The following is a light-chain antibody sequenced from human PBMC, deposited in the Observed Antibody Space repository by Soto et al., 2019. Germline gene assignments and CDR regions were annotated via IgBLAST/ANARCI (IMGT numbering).Light chain of an antibody. CDR1: QSIRSE. CDR2: KAS. CDR3: LQYEIYPLT. Sequence: DIQMTQSPSTLSASVGDRLTISCRASQSIRSELAWYQQKPGKAPKVLIYKASSLDSGVPSRFSGSGFGTEFTLTVSSLQLDDIATYYCLQYEIYPLTFGGGTKVEIK. V-gene: IGKV1-5*03. J-gene: IGKJ4*01.